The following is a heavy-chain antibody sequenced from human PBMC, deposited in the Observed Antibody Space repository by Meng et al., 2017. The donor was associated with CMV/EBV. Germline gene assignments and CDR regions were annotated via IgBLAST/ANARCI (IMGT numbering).Heavy chain of an antibody. Sequence: QLRRQGPGPGLVKPSQTLSPTCTVSGGSISSGSYYWSWIRQPAGKGLEWIGRIYTSGSTNYNPSLKSRVTISVDTSKNQFSLKLSSVTAADTAVYYCAREAFKVLFFPFDPWGQGTLVTVSS. D-gene: IGHD1-1*01. CDR3: AREAFKVLFFPFDP. J-gene: IGHJ5*02. CDR2: IYTSGST. CDR1: GGSISSGSYY. V-gene: IGHV4-61*02.